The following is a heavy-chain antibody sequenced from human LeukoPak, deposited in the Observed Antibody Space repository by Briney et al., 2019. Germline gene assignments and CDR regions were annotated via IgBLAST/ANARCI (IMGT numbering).Heavy chain of an antibody. D-gene: IGHD3-22*01. J-gene: IGHJ3*02. V-gene: IGHV1-2*02. CDR3: ARDSSITTPRGGFDI. CDR2: INPNSGGT. CDR1: GYMFICYY. Sequence: GASVTVSCTASGYMFICYYIHWVRQAPGQGLEWMGWINPNSGGTNYAQKFRGRVTMTRAPSINTAYMEVISLASDDTAVYYCARDSSITTPRGGFDIWGQGTKVTASS.